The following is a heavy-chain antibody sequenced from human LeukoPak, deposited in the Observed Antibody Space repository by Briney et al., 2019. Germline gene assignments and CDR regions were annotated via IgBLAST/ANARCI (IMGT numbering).Heavy chain of an antibody. J-gene: IGHJ4*02. D-gene: IGHD1-7*01. Sequence: GASVKVSCKASGYTFTGYYMHWVRQAPGQGLGWMGRINPNSGGTNYAQKFQGRVTMTRDTSISTAYMELSRLRSDDTAVYYCAGASVTGTLHFDYWGQGTLVTVSS. CDR2: INPNSGGT. CDR1: GYTFTGYY. CDR3: AGASVTGTLHFDY. V-gene: IGHV1-2*06.